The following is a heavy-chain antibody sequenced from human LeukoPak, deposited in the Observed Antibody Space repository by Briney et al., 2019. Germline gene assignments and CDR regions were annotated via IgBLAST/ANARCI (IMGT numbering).Heavy chain of an antibody. CDR2: INSDGSST. CDR1: GFTFSSYW. J-gene: IGHJ6*02. D-gene: IGHD1-26*01. Sequence: GGSLGLSCAASGFTFSSYWMHWVRQAPGKGLVWVSRINSDGSSTSYADSVKGRFTISRDNAKNTLYLQMNSLRAEDTAVYYCARDGRKAPMDVWGQGTTVTVSS. V-gene: IGHV3-74*01. CDR3: ARDGRKAPMDV.